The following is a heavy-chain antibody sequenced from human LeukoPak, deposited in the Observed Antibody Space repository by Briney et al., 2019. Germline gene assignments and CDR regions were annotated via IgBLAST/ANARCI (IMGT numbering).Heavy chain of an antibody. D-gene: IGHD3-10*01. Sequence: GGSLRLSCAASGFTFDDYGMSWVRQAPGKGLEWVSGINWNGGSTGYEDSVKGRFTISRDNAKNSLYLQMNSLRAEDTAVYYCARSRGEQPPLLRYWGQGTLVTVSS. V-gene: IGHV3-20*04. J-gene: IGHJ4*02. CDR2: INWNGGST. CDR1: GFTFDDYG. CDR3: ARSRGEQPPLLRY.